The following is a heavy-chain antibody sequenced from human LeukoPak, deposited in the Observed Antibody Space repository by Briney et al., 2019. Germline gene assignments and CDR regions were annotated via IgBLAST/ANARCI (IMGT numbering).Heavy chain of an antibody. CDR2: IRSKASGGAI. Sequence: GGSLRLSCTASGFNFGNYAMSWVRQAPGKGLEWLGFIRSKASGGAIEYDPSVDGRFTISRDDSKSIAYLQMTRLKTEDTATYFCTREVDGMSAYWGQELWSPSPQ. V-gene: IGHV3-49*04. D-gene: IGHD1-14*01. J-gene: IGHJ4*01. CDR1: GFNFGNYA. CDR3: TREVDGMSAY.